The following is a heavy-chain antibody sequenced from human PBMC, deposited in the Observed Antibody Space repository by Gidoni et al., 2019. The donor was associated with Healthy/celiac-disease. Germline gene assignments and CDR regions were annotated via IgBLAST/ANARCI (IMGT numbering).Heavy chain of an antibody. CDR3: AREYIAIFGGGLGMDV. J-gene: IGHJ6*02. Sequence: QVQLQQWGAGLLKPSETLSLTCAAYGGSFSGYYWSWIRQPAGKGLGWIGESNHSGSTNYNPSLKSRVTISVDTSKNQFSLKLSSVTAADTAVYYCAREYIAIFGGGLGMDVWGQGTTVTVSS. CDR2: SNHSGST. D-gene: IGHD3-3*01. CDR1: GGSFSGYY. V-gene: IGHV4-34*01.